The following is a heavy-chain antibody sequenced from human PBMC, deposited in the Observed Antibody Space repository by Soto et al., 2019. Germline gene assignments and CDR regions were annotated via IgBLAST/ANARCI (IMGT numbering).Heavy chain of an antibody. J-gene: IGHJ4*02. V-gene: IGHV3-7*01. CDR2: KKQEESEK. Sequence: EVQLVESGGGLVQPGGSLRLPCAPSGFTFSSYGLGGVRRAPGRGRGGGANKKQEESEKYYVDSVKGRFTISRDNAKNSLYLQMNSLRAEDTAVYYCARGDDILTGYYPISLGGYWGQGTLVTVSS. CDR1: GFTFSSYG. D-gene: IGHD3-9*01. CDR3: ARGDDILTGYYPISLGGY.